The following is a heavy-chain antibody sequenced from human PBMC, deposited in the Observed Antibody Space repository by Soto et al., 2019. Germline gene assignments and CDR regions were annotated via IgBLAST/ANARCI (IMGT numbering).Heavy chain of an antibody. CDR3: AKERDNGADRYLFDD. CDR2: ISGRGDST. J-gene: IGHJ4*02. V-gene: IGHV3-23*01. CDR1: GFTFSSYA. D-gene: IGHD2-8*01. Sequence: PGGALRLSCAASGFTFSSYAMTWVRQAPGKGLEWVSAISGRGDSTYYADSVKGRFTISRDQSKNTLYLQMHSLRAEDTAVYFCAKERDNGADRYLFDDWGQGTLVTVSS.